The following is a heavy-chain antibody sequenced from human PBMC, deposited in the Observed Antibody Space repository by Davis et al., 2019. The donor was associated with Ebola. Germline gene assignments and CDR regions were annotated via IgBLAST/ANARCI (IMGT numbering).Heavy chain of an antibody. CDR2: IIPIFGTA. Sequence: AASVKVSCKASGGTFSSYAISWVRQAPGQGLGWMGGIIPIFGTANYAQKFQGRVTITADESTSTAYMELSSLRSEDTAVYYCAGETSSGWYDYWGQGTLVTVSS. CDR1: GGTFSSYA. CDR3: AGETSSGWYDY. V-gene: IGHV1-69*13. J-gene: IGHJ4*02. D-gene: IGHD6-19*01.